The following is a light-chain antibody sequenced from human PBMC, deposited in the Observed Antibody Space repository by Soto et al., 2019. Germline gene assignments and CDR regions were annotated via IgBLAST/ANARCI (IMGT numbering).Light chain of an antibody. CDR1: SSNIGNNY. CDR3: GTWDSSLSAVV. J-gene: IGLJ2*01. CDR2: DND. Sequence: QSVLTQPPSVSAAPGQKVTISCSGSSSNIGNNYVSWYQQLPATAPKLLIYDNDKRPSGIRDRFSGSKSGTSATLGITGLQTGDEADYYCGTWDSSLSAVVFGGGTKLT. V-gene: IGLV1-51*01.